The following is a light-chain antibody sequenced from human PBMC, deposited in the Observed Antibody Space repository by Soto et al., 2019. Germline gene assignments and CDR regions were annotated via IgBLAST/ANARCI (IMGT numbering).Light chain of an antibody. CDR3: ATRDNSLKTGV. J-gene: IGLJ3*02. Sequence: QSVLTQPPSVSAAPGQKVTISCSGSRSNIGNNYVSWYQHFPGTAPKLLIYDNSKRPSGTPDRFSGSKSGTSATLGITGLQTGDEADYYCATRDNSLKTGVFGGRTKLTVL. CDR1: RSNIGNNY. V-gene: IGLV1-51*01. CDR2: DNS.